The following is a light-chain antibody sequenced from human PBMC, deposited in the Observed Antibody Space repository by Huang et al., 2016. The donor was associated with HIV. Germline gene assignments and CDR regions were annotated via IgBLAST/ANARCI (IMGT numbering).Light chain of an antibody. CDR3: QQTYSAPVT. CDR2: AST. CDR1: QGISSH. Sequence: DIQVTQSPSSLSASVGDRVTITCRTSQGISSHLSWYQQKIGKGPKLLIYASTVLQSGDPSMFTGMGSGTDFTLTINSLQPEDFATYYCQQTYSAPVTFGGGTRVEIK. V-gene: IGKV1-39*01. J-gene: IGKJ4*01.